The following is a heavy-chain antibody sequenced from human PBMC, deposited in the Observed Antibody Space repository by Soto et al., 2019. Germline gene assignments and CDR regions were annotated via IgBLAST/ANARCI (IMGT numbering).Heavy chain of an antibody. J-gene: IGHJ3*02. CDR1: GYTFTSYG. CDR3: ARDRPSPPRAAFDI. Sequence: SVKVSCKASGYTFTSYGISWVLQAPGQGLEWMGGISPIIGKANYAQKFQGRVTMTADKSTSTAYMELSSLRSEDTAVYYCARDRPSPPRAAFDIWGQGTMVTVSS. CDR2: ISPIIGKA. V-gene: IGHV1-69*10. D-gene: IGHD6-6*01.